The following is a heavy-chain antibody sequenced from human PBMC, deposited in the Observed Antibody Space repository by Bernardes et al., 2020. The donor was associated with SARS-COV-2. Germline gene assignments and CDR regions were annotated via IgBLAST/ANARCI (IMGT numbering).Heavy chain of an antibody. J-gene: IGHJ3*02. V-gene: IGHV7-4-1*02. Sequence: ASVKVSCKASGYTFTSYALHWVRQAPGQGLEWVGWINTNTGNPTYAQGFTGRFVFSLDTSVSTAFLQISSLKAEDTAVYYCARNYGVDAFDIWGQGTMVTVSS. CDR2: INTNTGNP. CDR1: GYTFTSYA. CDR3: ARNYGVDAFDI. D-gene: IGHD4-17*01.